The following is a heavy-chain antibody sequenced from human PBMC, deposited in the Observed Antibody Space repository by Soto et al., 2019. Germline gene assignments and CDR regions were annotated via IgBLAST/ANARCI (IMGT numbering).Heavy chain of an antibody. Sequence: GGSLRLSCAASGFTFDDYAMHWVRQAPGKGLEWVSGISWNSGSIGYADSVKGRFTISRDNAKNSLYLQMNSLRAEDTALYYCAKGTTVAHYYDILTGYYDYWGQGTLVTVSS. CDR2: ISWNSGSI. D-gene: IGHD3-9*01. CDR1: GFTFDDYA. J-gene: IGHJ4*02. V-gene: IGHV3-9*01. CDR3: AKGTTVAHYYDILTGYYDY.